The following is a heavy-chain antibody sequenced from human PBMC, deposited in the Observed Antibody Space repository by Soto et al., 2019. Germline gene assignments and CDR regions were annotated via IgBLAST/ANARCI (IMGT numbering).Heavy chain of an antibody. Sequence: QVQLVQSGAEVKKPGASVKVSCKASGYPFTSYAMHWVRPAPGQRLEWMGWINAGNGNTKYSQKCQGRVTITRDTSASTAYMELSSLRSEDTAVYYGARDLQADYWGQGTLVTVSS. CDR2: INAGNGNT. CDR1: GYPFTSYA. CDR3: ARDLQADY. J-gene: IGHJ4*02. V-gene: IGHV1-3*01.